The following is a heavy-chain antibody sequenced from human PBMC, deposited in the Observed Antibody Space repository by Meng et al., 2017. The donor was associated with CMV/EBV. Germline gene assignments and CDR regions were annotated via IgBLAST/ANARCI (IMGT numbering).Heavy chain of an antibody. Sequence: GSLRLSCTVSGGSISSSSYYWRWIRQPPGKGLEWIGSIYYSGSTYYNPSLKSRVTISVDTSKNQFSLKLSSVTAADTAVYYCARREGYYDSSGSRDAFDIWGQGTMVTVSS. D-gene: IGHD3-22*01. V-gene: IGHV4-39*01. CDR2: IYYSGST. J-gene: IGHJ3*02. CDR1: GGSISSSSYY. CDR3: ARREGYYDSSGSRDAFDI.